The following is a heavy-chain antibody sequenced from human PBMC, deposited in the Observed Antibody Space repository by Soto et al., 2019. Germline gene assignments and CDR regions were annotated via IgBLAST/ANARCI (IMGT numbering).Heavy chain of an antibody. CDR2: ISAYNGNT. CDR3: ETSRVLLWLGESPYYYYGMDV. D-gene: IGHD3-10*01. J-gene: IGHJ6*02. V-gene: IGHV1-18*01. Sequence: ASVTVSCQASGSTFTSYGISWVRQAPGQGLEWMGWISAYNGNTNYAQKLQGRVTMTTDTSTSTAYMELRSLRSDDTAVYYCETSRVLLWLGESPYYYYGMDVWGQGTTVTVS. CDR1: GSTFTSYG.